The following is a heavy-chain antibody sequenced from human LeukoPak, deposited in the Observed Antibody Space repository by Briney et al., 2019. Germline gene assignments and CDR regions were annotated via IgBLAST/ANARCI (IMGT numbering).Heavy chain of an antibody. CDR3: ARHLGSGSYYNFDY. CDR1: GGSISSSSYF. CDR2: IYHSGST. V-gene: IGHV4-39*01. J-gene: IGHJ4*02. Sequence: SETLSLTCTVSGGSISSSSYFWVWIRQPPGKGXXXXXXIYHSGSTYYNPSLKSRVTISVDTSKNQFSLKLSSVTAADTAVYYCARHLGSGSYYNFDYWGQGTLVTVSS. D-gene: IGHD3-10*01.